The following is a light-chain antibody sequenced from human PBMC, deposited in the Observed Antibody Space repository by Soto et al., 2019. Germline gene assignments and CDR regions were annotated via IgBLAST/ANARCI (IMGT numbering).Light chain of an antibody. J-gene: IGKJ1*01. CDR3: QQDSNWPPWT. CDR2: DAS. V-gene: IGKV3D-20*02. CDR1: QTVRNNY. Sequence: EFVLTQSPGTLSLSPGERATLSCRASQTVRNNYLAWYQQKPGQAPRLLIYDASSRATGIPDRFSGGGSGTDFTLTISSLQSEDFAVYYCQQDSNWPPWTYGQGTKV.